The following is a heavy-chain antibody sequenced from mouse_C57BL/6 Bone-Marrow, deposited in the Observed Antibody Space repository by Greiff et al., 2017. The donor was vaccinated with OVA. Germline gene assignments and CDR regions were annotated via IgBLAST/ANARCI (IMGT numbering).Heavy chain of an antibody. V-gene: IGHV5-16*01. D-gene: IGHD4-1*01. CDR2: INYDGSST. CDR3: ARDSGTGWFAY. CDR1: GFTFSDYY. J-gene: IGHJ3*01. Sequence: EVQLVESEGGLVQPGSSMKLSCTASGFTFSDYYMAWVRQVPEKGLEWVANINYDGSSTYYLDSLKSRFIISRDNAKNILYLQMSSLKSEDTATYYCARDSGTGWFAYWGQGTLVTVSA.